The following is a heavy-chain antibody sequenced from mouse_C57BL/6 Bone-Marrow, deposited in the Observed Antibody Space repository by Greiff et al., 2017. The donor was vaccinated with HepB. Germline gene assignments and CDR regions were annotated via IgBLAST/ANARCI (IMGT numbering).Heavy chain of an antibody. V-gene: IGHV1-55*01. J-gene: IGHJ1*03. D-gene: IGHD1-1*01. CDR3: ARMRYYGSTPYGYFDV. CDR2: IYPGSGST. Sequence: QVQLQQPGAELVKPGASVKMSCKASGYTFTSYWITWVKQRPGQGLEWIGDIYPGSGSTNYNEKFKSKATLTVDTSSSTAYMQLSSLTSEDSAVYYCARMRYYGSTPYGYFDVWGTGTTVTVSS. CDR1: GYTFTSYW.